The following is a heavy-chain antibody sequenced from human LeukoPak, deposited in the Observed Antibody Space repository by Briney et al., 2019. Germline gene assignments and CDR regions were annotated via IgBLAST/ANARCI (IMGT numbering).Heavy chain of an antibody. V-gene: IGHV1-46*01. CDR3: ARDPMGYSSGWRGNFDY. CDR1: GYTFTSYY. J-gene: IGHJ4*02. CDR2: INPSGGGT. D-gene: IGHD6-19*01. Sequence: ASVKVSFKASGYTFTSYYMHWVRQAPGQGLEWVGIINPSGGGTSYAQKFQGRVTMTRDTSTSTVYMELSSLRSEDTAVYYCARDPMGYSSGWRGNFDYWGQGTLVTVSS.